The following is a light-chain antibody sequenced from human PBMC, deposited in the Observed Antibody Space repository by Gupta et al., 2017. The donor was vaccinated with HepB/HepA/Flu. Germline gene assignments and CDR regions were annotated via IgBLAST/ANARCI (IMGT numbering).Light chain of an antibody. CDR2: LNSDGSH. Sequence: QLVLTQSPSASASLGASVQLPCALTSGHSSYAIAWHQQPPETGPRYLMKLNSDGSHSKGDGIPDRFSGSSSGTERSLTISSLQAEDEADYYCQTWGTGILIFGGGTKLTVL. V-gene: IGLV4-69*02. CDR1: SGHSSYA. J-gene: IGLJ2*01. CDR3: QTWGTGILI.